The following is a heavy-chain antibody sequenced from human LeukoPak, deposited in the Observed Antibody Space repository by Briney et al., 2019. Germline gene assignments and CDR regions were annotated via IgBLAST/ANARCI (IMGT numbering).Heavy chain of an antibody. Sequence: PGGSLRLSCAASGFTFSSSAMSWVRQAPGKGLEWVSSISSSSSYIYYADSVKGRFTISRDNAKNSLYLQMNSLRAEDTAVYYCARAPYTLRYFDWLWPVYFDYWGQGTLVTVSS. D-gene: IGHD3-9*01. V-gene: IGHV3-21*01. CDR3: ARAPYTLRYFDWLWPVYFDY. J-gene: IGHJ4*02. CDR2: ISSSSSYI. CDR1: GFTFSSSA.